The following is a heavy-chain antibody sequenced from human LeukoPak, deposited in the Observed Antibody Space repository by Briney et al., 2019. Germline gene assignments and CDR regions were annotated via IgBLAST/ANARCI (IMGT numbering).Heavy chain of an antibody. CDR1: GFTFSSYS. Sequence: GGSLRLSCAASGFTFSSYSMNWVRQAPGKGLEWVSSISSSSSYIYYADSVKGRFTISRDNSKNTLHLQLNSLRAEDTAVYYCAKDPAIFGVVNLPDNWFDPWGQGTLVTVSS. J-gene: IGHJ5*02. D-gene: IGHD3-3*01. CDR2: ISSSSSYI. V-gene: IGHV3-21*01. CDR3: AKDPAIFGVVNLPDNWFDP.